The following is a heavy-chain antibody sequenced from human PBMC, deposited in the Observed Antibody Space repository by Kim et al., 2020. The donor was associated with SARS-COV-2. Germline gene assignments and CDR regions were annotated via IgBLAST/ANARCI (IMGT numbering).Heavy chain of an antibody. CDR1: GFTFSSYE. CDR2: ISSSGSTI. Sequence: GGSLRLSCAASGFTFSSYEMNWVRQAPGKGLEWVSYISSSGSTIYYADSVKGRYTISRDNAKNSLYLQMNSLRAEDTAVYYCARAKFDWLLDTYGMDVWGQGTTVTVSS. D-gene: IGHD3-9*01. J-gene: IGHJ6*02. CDR3: ARAKFDWLLDTYGMDV. V-gene: IGHV3-48*03.